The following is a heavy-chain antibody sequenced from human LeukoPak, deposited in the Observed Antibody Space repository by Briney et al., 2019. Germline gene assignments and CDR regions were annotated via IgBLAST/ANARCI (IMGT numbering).Heavy chain of an antibody. V-gene: IGHV4-4*07. Sequence: SETLSLTCTVSGGSISSYYWSWIRQPPGKGLEWIGRICTSGSTNYNPSLKSRVTMSVDTSKNQFSLKLSSVTAADTAVYYCARVYGDYSYAFDIWGQGTMVTVSS. CDR3: ARVYGDYSYAFDI. D-gene: IGHD4-17*01. CDR2: ICTSGST. J-gene: IGHJ3*02. CDR1: GGSISSYY.